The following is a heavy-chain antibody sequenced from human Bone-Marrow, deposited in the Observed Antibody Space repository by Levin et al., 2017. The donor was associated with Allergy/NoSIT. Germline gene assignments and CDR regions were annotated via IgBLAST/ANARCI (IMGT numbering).Heavy chain of an antibody. CDR2: ISGGSSRI. D-gene: IGHD3-16*01. Sequence: GASVKVSCAASGLSFSNYDMNWVRQAPGKGLEWVSSISGGSSRIYYADSAKGRFTISRDNAKNSLYLQMNSLRVEDTAVYYCASWAMFYYDGSDFDYFYYGMDVWGQGTTVTVSS. V-gene: IGHV3-21*06. CDR3: ASWAMFYYDGSDFDYFYYGMDV. CDR1: GLSFSNYD. J-gene: IGHJ6*02.